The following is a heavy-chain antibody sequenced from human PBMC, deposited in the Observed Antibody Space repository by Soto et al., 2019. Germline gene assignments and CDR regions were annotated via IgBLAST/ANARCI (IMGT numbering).Heavy chain of an antibody. CDR1: GDSFSSDDYY. D-gene: IGHD2-21*02. V-gene: IGHV4-30-4*08. CDR2: ISYRVDT. Sequence: PSETLSLTCTVSGDSFSSDDYYWSWNRQPPGKGLEWIGYISYRVDTYYSPSLKSRVTMSIDTSKNQFSLNVSSVTAADTAVYYCARVAGVAYCGGDCYHFDYWGQGTLVTVSS. CDR3: ARVAGVAYCGGDCYHFDY. J-gene: IGHJ4*02.